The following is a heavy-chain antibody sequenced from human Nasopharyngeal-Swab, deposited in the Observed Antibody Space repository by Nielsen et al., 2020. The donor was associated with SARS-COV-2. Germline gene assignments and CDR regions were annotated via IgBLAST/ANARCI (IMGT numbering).Heavy chain of an antibody. J-gene: IGHJ4*02. D-gene: IGHD4-17*01. CDR1: GASISSDY. CDR2: VSYSGRT. V-gene: IGHV4-59*12. CDR3: TRGSLRTAPDC. Sequence: GSLRLSCAVSGASISSDYWGWIRQPPGKGLEWIGCVSYSGRTDYSPSLKSRVTISIDTSKKHFSLVLSSLTAADTALYYCTRGSLRTAPDCWGQGTLVTVSS.